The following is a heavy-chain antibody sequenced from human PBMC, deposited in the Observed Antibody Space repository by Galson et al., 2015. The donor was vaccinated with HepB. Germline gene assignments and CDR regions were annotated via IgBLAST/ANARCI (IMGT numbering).Heavy chain of an antibody. CDR3: ARDYWTGSYSSPGEDMDV. V-gene: IGHV3-74*01. J-gene: IGHJ6*02. CDR1: GFTFSSTW. D-gene: IGHD3-10*01. Sequence: SLRLSCAASGFTFSSTWMHWVRQAPGKGLVWVSRINPDGGIITYADSVRGRFTIYRDNAKNMVYLQMNSLRVEDTAVYFCARDYWTGSYSSPGEDMDVWGQGTTVTVSS. CDR2: INPDGGII.